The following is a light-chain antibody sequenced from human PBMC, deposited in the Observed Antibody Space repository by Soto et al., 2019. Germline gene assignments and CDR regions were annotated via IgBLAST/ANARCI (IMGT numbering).Light chain of an antibody. Sequence: QSVLTQPPSASGSPGQSVTISCTGTSSDVGGYNYVSWYQQHPGKAPKLMIYEVSKRPSGVPDRFSGSKSGNTASLTVSGLQAEDEADYYCSSYAVSHNYVFGTGTKVTVL. CDR2: EVS. CDR3: SSYAVSHNYV. V-gene: IGLV2-8*01. J-gene: IGLJ1*01. CDR1: SSDVGGYNY.